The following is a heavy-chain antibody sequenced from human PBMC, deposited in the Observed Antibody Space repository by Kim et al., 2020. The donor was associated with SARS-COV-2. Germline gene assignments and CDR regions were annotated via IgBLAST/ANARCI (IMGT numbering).Heavy chain of an antibody. V-gene: IGHV3-30*07. D-gene: IGHD3-22*01. CDR3: ARETYYYDTSGESTRWFDR. J-gene: IGHJ5*02. Sequence: GRFTISRDNSKNTLYLQMRSLRVEDTAVYYCARETYYYDTSGESTRWFDRWGQGTLVTVSS.